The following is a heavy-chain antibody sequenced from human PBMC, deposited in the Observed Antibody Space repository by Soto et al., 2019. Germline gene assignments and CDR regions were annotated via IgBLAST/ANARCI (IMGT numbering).Heavy chain of an antibody. CDR1: GFTFSSSA. Sequence: GGSLRLSCAASGFTFSSSAMSWVRQAPGMGLEWVSGVSGSGGTTYSADSVKGRFTISRDNSKNTLYLQMNSLRAEDTALYYCAKNCGGDCYTNFDFWGQGSLVTVSS. CDR2: VSGSGGTT. J-gene: IGHJ4*02. V-gene: IGHV3-23*01. D-gene: IGHD2-21*02. CDR3: AKNCGGDCYTNFDF.